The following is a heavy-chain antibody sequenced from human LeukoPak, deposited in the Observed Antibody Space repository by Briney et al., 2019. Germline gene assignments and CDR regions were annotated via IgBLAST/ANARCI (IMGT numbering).Heavy chain of an antibody. CDR2: VNHTGST. CDR3: ARRTLAPTEYDDTTGYYYYMDV. D-gene: IGHD3-22*01. CDR1: GGSFRGYY. V-gene: IGHV4-34*01. Sequence: SETLSLTCAVSGGSFRGYYWSWIRQSPGKGLEWIGEVNHTGSTNYNPSLKSRVTTSVDRSKNQFSLKLSSVTAADTAVYYCARRTLAPTEYDDTTGYYYYMDVWGKGTTVTISS. J-gene: IGHJ6*03.